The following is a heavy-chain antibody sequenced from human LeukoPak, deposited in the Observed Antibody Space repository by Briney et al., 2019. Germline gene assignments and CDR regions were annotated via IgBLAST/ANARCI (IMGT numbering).Heavy chain of an antibody. CDR1: GFTFSNYS. CDR2: ISYDGSNK. J-gene: IGHJ1*01. D-gene: IGHD2-8*01. V-gene: IGHV3-30*04. Sequence: AGGSLRLSCAASGFTFSNYSMHWVRQAPGKGLEWVAVISYDGSNKYFADSVMRRITIARDNSKNTLYLQMNSLRAEDTAVYYCARANPVLMVSKYFQHWGQGTLATVSS. CDR3: ARANPVLMVSKYFQH.